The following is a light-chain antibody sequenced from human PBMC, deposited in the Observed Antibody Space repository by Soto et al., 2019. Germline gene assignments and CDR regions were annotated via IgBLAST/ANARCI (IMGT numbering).Light chain of an antibody. CDR2: GAS. Sequence: EIVMTQSPDTLSVSPRESATLSCRASHSVSRNLAWYQQKPGQTPRLIIYGASTRATGIPARFSCSGSGTEFTLTISCWQAEDCAISYCQQYNSWPPWTFGQVTKLEI. CDR3: QQYNSWPPWT. J-gene: IGKJ1*01. CDR1: HSVSRN. V-gene: IGKV3-15*01.